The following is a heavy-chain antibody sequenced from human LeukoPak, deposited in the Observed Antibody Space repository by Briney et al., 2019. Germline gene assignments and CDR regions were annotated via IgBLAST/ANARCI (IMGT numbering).Heavy chain of an antibody. V-gene: IGHV3-53*04. CDR2: IYSGGST. J-gene: IGHJ4*02. Sequence: GGSLRLSCAASGVIFGNYALSWVRQAPGKGLEWVSVIYSGGSTYYADSVKGRFTISRHNSKNTLYLQMNSLRAEDTAVYYCARGRLGYCSSTSCYSLGYWGQGTLVTVSS. CDR3: ARGRLGYCSSTSCYSLGY. D-gene: IGHD2-2*01. CDR1: GVIFGNYA.